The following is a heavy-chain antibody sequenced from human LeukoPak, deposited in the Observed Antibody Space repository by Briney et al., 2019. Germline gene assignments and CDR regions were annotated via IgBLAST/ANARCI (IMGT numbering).Heavy chain of an antibody. CDR1: DGSISNYY. V-gene: IGHV4-59*01. CDR2: IYYSGTT. J-gene: IGHJ4*02. D-gene: IGHD5-12*01. Sequence: SETLSLTCTVSDGSISNYYWSWIRQPPGKGLEWIGYIYYSGTTMSNPSLKSRITMSVDTSKNQFSLRLTSVTAADTAVYYCARGYQRGSRGYDLDSWGQGTLVTVSS. CDR3: ARGYQRGSRGYDLDS.